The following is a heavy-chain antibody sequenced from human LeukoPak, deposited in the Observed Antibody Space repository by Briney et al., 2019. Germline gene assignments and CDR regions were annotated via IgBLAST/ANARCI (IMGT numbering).Heavy chain of an antibody. J-gene: IGHJ4*02. CDR2: IKQDGSEN. CDR1: GFTFSNYW. Sequence: GGSLRLSCAASGFTFSNYWMSWVRQPPGKGLEWVANIKQDGSENYYVDSVKGRFIISRDNAKKSLYLQMNRLRVEDTAVYYCARVQGSSGPGIFEYWGQGTLVTVSS. D-gene: IGHD6-19*01. CDR3: ARVQGSSGPGIFEY. V-gene: IGHV3-7*01.